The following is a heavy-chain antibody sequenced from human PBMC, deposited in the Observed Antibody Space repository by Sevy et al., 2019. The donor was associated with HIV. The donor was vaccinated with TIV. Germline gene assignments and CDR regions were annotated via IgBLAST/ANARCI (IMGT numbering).Heavy chain of an antibody. J-gene: IGHJ2*01. Sequence: LSLTCAASGFIFSDYAMSWVRQAPGKGPEWVSSISGGDDSTYYADSVKGRFTVSRDNSKNTLYLQMNTLRAEDTALYYCAKFGDYYDSGGYYWYFDFWGRGTLVTVSS. V-gene: IGHV3-23*01. CDR1: GFIFSDYA. CDR2: ISGGDDST. CDR3: AKFGDYYDSGGYYWYFDF. D-gene: IGHD3-22*01.